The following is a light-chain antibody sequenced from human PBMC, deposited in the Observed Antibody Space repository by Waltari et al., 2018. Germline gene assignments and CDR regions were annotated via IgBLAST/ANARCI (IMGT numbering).Light chain of an antibody. V-gene: IGKV1-39*01. CDR2: AAS. CDR1: QSISTY. CDR3: QQSYNTPRT. Sequence: DIQMTQSPSSLSAFVGDRVPITCRASQSISTYLNWYQQKPGKAPKLLIYAASSLQGGVPSRFSGSGSGTDFTLTISSLQPEDFATYYCQQSYNTPRTFGQGTKVEIK. J-gene: IGKJ1*01.